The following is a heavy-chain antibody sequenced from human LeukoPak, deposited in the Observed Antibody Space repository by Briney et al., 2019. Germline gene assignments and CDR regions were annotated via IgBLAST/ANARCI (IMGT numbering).Heavy chain of an antibody. CDR1: GGSFSGYY. CDR2: INHSGST. J-gene: IGHJ4*02. D-gene: IGHD3-10*01. V-gene: IGHV4-34*01. CDR3: ARGIGWFGELLYRNQIDY. Sequence: SETLSLTCAVYGGSFSGYYWSWIRQPPGKGLEWIGEINHSGSTNYNPSLESRVTISVDTSKNQFSLKLSSVTAADTAVYYCARGIGWFGELLYRNQIDYWGQGTLVTVSS.